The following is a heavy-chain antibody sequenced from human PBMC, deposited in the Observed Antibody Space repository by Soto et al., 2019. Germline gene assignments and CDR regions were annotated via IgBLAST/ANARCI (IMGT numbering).Heavy chain of an antibody. CDR1: GGSITGGAYY. D-gene: IGHD3-16*01. J-gene: IGHJ3*01. V-gene: IGHV4-31*02. CDR2: IYYTGST. Sequence: SETLSLTCTVSGGSITGGAYYWSWIRQHPGKGLEWIGYIYYTGSTSYNPSLKSRVSMSVDTSKNQFSLKMISLTAADTAVYYCARDLGWGDAFAFWGQGAMVTVSS. CDR3: ARDLGWGDAFAF.